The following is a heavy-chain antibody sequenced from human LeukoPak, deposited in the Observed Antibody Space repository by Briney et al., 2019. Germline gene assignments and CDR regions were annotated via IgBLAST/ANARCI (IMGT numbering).Heavy chain of an antibody. J-gene: IGHJ4*02. Sequence: GGSLRLSCAASGFTFSSYAMSWVRQAPGKGLEWVSAISGSGGSTYYADSVKGRFTISRDNSKNTLYPQMNSLRAEDTAVYYCAKGLRIVVVPAATKTYYFDYWGQGTLVTVSS. CDR2: ISGSGGST. V-gene: IGHV3-23*01. CDR1: GFTFSSYA. CDR3: AKGLRIVVVPAATKTYYFDY. D-gene: IGHD2-2*01.